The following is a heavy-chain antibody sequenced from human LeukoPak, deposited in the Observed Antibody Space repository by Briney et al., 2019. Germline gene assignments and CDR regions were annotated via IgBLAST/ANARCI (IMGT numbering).Heavy chain of an antibody. CDR2: IYTSGST. V-gene: IGHV4-4*07. Sequence: PSETLSLTCTVSGGSISNYYWSWIRQPAGKGLEWIGRIYTSGSTNYNPSLKSRVAISVDKSKNQFSLKLSSVTAADTAVYYCASSGPMRESFDYWGQGTLVTVSS. CDR1: GGSISNYY. J-gene: IGHJ4*02. CDR3: ASSGPMRESFDY. D-gene: IGHD2-2*01.